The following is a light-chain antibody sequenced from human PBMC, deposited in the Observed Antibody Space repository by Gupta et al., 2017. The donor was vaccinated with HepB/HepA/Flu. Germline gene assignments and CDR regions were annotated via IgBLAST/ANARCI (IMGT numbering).Light chain of an antibody. CDR2: WAS. CDR1: QSVFSSSKRRNY. CDR3: QQFYSHPPT. V-gene: IGKV4-1*01. J-gene: IGKJ1*01. Sequence: DNVMTQSPESLAVSLGEWATINCRSSQSVFSSSKRRNYLAWYQQKPGQPPRLLISWASARESGVPDRFSGSGSGTDFTLTINSLRAEDVATYYCQQFYSHPPTFGRGTKVEIE.